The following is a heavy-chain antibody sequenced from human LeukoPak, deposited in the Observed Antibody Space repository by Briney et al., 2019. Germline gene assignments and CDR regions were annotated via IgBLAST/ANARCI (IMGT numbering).Heavy chain of an antibody. D-gene: IGHD2-2*01. V-gene: IGHV4-30-2*01. CDR2: IYHSGST. CDR3: ARGYCSSTSCSNNWFDP. J-gene: IGHJ5*02. CDR1: GGSISSGGYY. Sequence: SETLSLTCTVSGGSISSGGYYWSWIRQPPGKGLEWIGYIYHSGSTYYNPSLKSRVTISVDRSKNQFSLKLSSVTAADTAVYYCARGYCSSTSCSNNWFDPWGQGTLVTVSS.